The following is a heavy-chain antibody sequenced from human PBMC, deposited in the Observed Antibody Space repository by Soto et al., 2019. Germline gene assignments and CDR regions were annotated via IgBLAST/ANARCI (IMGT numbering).Heavy chain of an antibody. D-gene: IGHD3-22*01. Sequence: KTSETLSLTCTVSGASISSGDYYWSWIRQPPGKGLEWIGYIYYSGSTYYNPSLKSRLAISVDTSKNQFSLRLNSVTAADTAVYHCARLGDSSGAGYFDYWGQGTLVTVSS. V-gene: IGHV4-30-4*01. CDR2: IYYSGST. CDR3: ARLGDSSGAGYFDY. CDR1: GASISSGDYY. J-gene: IGHJ4*02.